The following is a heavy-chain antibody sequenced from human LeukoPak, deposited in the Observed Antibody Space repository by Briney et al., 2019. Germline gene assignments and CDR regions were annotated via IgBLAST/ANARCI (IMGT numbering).Heavy chain of an antibody. V-gene: IGHV3-7*01. Sequence: GGSLRLSCAASGFSFSSYWMSWVRQAPGKGLEWVANIKQDGSEKYYVDSVKGRFTISRDNAKNSLYLQMNSLRAEDTAVYYCARELKDYDILTGYYTGYFDYWGQGTLVTVSS. D-gene: IGHD3-9*01. CDR1: GFSFSSYW. CDR3: ARELKDYDILTGYYTGYFDY. CDR2: IKQDGSEK. J-gene: IGHJ4*02.